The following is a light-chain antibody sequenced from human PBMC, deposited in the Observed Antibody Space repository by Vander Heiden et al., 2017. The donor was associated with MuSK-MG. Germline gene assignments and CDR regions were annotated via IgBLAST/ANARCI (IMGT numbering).Light chain of an antibody. V-gene: IGLV2-8*01. Sequence: QSALTQPPSASGSPGQSVTISCTVTSSDVGGYNFVSWYQPHPGKAPMLIMYEVTKRPSGVPDRFSGSKSGTTASLTVSGFQAADEEYYYCSSYAGSGMVFGTGTKLTVL. CDR3: SSYAGSGMV. CDR2: EVT. J-gene: IGLJ1*01. CDR1: SSDVGGYNF.